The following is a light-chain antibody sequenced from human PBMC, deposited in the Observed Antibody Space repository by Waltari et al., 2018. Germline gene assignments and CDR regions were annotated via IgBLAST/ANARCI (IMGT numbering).Light chain of an antibody. J-gene: IGLJ3*02. Sequence: QSALTQPASMSGSPGQSIPISCTSTTTDFVSWSQPLPGKAPRLLIYEGSKRPSGLSGRFSGSQSGNTASLTISGLEFDDQATYYCCSSSGGGTWVFGGGTELAVL. CDR1: TTDF. CDR3: CSSSGGGTWV. V-gene: IGLV2-23*01. CDR2: EGS.